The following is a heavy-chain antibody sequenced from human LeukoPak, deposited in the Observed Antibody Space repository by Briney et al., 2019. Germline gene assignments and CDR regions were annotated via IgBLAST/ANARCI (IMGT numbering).Heavy chain of an antibody. V-gene: IGHV3-21*01. CDR2: ISSSSSYI. D-gene: IGHD3-9*01. J-gene: IGHJ3*02. CDR1: GFTFSSYS. Sequence: PGGSLRLSCAASGFTFSSYSMNWVRQPPGKGLEWVSSISSSSSYIYYADSVKGRFTISRDNTKNSLYLQMTSPRAEGTAVYYCARDYRPYYDILTGYGADPAFDIWGQGTMVTVSS. CDR3: ARDYRPYYDILTGYGADPAFDI.